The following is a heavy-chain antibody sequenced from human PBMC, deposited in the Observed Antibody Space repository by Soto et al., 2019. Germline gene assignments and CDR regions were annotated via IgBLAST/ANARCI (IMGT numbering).Heavy chain of an antibody. CDR2: ISGSADRT. D-gene: IGHD6-6*01. J-gene: IGHJ4*02. V-gene: IGHV3-23*01. CDR1: GFTFSSYA. CDR3: VKRMKYSASAGDY. Sequence: PGGSLRLSCTASGFTFSSYAMSWVRQAPGKGLEWVSGISGSADRTYYADSVKGRFIISRDNSKNTLYLQMNSLGAEDTAVYYCVKRMKYSASAGDYWGQGTQVTV.